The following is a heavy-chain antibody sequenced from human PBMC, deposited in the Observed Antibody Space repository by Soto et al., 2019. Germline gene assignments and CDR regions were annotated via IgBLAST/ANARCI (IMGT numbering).Heavy chain of an antibody. CDR1: GCTFTSYG. Sequence: GASVKVSCKASGCTFTSYGISWVRQDPGQGLEWMGWISAYNGNTNYNYAQKLQGRVTMTTDTSTKTAYMELRSLRSDDTAVYYCARDQEGSSWPGYYNYGMDVWGQGTTVTVSS. J-gene: IGHJ6*02. V-gene: IGHV1-18*01. CDR3: ARDQEGSSWPGYYNYGMDV. CDR2: ISAYNGNT. D-gene: IGHD6-13*01.